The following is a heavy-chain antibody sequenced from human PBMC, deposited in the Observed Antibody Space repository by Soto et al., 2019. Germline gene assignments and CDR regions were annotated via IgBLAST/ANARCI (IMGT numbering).Heavy chain of an antibody. V-gene: IGHV2-5*02. Sequence: SGPTLVNPTQTLTLTCTFSGFSLSTSGVGVGWIRQPPGKALEWLALIYWDDDKRYSPSLKGRLTITKDTSKNQVVLTMTNMDPVDTATYYCAHSSPRRELPEKFDPWGQGTLVTVSS. D-gene: IGHD1-26*01. J-gene: IGHJ5*02. CDR1: GFSLSTSGVG. CDR3: AHSSPRRELPEKFDP. CDR2: IYWDDDK.